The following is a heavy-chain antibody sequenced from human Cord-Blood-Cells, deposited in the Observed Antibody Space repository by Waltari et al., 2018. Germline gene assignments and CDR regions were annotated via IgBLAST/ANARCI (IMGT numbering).Heavy chain of an antibody. Sequence: GLVKPSQTLSLTCAVSGGSISSGGYSWSWIRQPPGKGLEWIGYIYHSGSTYYNPSLKSRVTISVDRSKNRFSLKLSSVTAADTAVYYCARADYDYIWGSYRYTPYFDYWGQGTLVTVSS. CDR1: GGSISSGGYS. V-gene: IGHV4-30-2*01. CDR3: ARADYDYIWGSYRYTPYFDY. J-gene: IGHJ4*02. D-gene: IGHD3-16*02. CDR2: IYHSGST.